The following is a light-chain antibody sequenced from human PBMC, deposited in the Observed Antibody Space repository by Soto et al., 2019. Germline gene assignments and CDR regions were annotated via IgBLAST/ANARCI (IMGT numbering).Light chain of an antibody. J-gene: IGLJ1*01. CDR3: TYFAGSGIYI. CDR2: DVT. V-gene: IGLV2-14*01. CDR1: SSDVGGYNY. Sequence: QSVLTQPASASGSPGQPITISCTGTSSDVGGYNYVSWYQQHPGKAPKLMIYDVTNRPSGFSIRFFGSKSATAPSLTISGLRAEDEADYYCTYFAGSGIYICETGTKVTAL.